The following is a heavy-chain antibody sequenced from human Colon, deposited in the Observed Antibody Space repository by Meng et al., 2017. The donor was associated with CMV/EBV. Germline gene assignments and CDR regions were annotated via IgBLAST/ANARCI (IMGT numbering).Heavy chain of an antibody. CDR1: GFTFSSNA. V-gene: IGHV3-23*01. CDR2: FSRSGAST. D-gene: IGHD5-24*01. J-gene: IGHJ4*02. CDR3: AKGSADGFNGLFDY. Sequence: AEGFTFSSNARSWVRQAPGKGLEWVSGFSRSGASTYYADSVRGRFTISRDNSKNILYLQMNSLRAEDTGLYYCAKGSADGFNGLFDYWGQGALVTVSS.